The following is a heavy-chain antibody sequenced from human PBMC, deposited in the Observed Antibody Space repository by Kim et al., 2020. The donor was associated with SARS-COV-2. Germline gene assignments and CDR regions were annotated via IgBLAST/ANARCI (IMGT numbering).Heavy chain of an antibody. V-gene: IGHV4-4*07. D-gene: IGHD6-13*01. J-gene: IGHJ4*02. Sequence: YTPSLKSRVTMSVDTSKNQFSLKLSSVTAADTAVYYCARDQGSSWDRFDYWGQGTLVTVSS. CDR3: ARDQGSSWDRFDY.